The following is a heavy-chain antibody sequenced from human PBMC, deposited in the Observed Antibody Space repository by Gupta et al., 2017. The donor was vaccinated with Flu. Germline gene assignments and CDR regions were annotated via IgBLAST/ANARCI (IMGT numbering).Heavy chain of an antibody. CDR1: GVSMNNVIW. CDR3: AKRTGDYSFFGGYFFDS. D-gene: IGHD4-17*01. J-gene: IGHJ4*02. CDR2: VYHSGTT. Sequence: QVRLQESGPGLVKPSGTLSLTCAVSGVSMNNVIWWSWVRQSPGKGLEWIGDVYHSGTTNDNPSLKSRVIMSVDMSKNQFSLELSSVTAADTAIYYCAKRTGDYSFFGGYFFDSWGQGILVTASS. V-gene: IGHV4-4*02.